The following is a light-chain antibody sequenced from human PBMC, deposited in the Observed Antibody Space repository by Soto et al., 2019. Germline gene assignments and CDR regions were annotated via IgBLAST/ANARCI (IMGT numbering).Light chain of an antibody. CDR1: QSVGRN. J-gene: IGKJ3*01. Sequence: EIVMTQSPATLSVSPGGRATLSCRASQSVGRNLAWYQQKAGQGPRLLIYAASTRATGIPARFSGSGSGTEFTLTISSLQSEDFAVYFCQQYKIWPQFTFGPGTKVDIK. V-gene: IGKV3-15*01. CDR3: QQYKIWPQFT. CDR2: AAS.